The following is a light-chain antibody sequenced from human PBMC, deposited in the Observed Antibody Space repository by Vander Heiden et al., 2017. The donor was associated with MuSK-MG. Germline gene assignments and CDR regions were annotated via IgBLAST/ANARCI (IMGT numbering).Light chain of an antibody. J-gene: IGKJ2*01. CDR2: AAP. CDR1: QSISSY. Sequence: DIHMTQPPSSLSASVGDRATITCLASQSISSYLNWYQQKPGKAPKLLIYAAPSLQSGVPSRFSGSGSGTDFTLTISSLQPEDFATYYCQQSYSTPHTFGQGTKLEIK. CDR3: QQSYSTPHT. V-gene: IGKV1-39*01.